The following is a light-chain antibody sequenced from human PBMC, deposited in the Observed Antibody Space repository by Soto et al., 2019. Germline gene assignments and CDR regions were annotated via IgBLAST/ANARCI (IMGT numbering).Light chain of an antibody. J-gene: IGLJ1*01. CDR2: DVR. V-gene: IGLV2-14*01. CDR1: SSDVGGYNY. CDR3: CSYTTVSTYV. Sequence: QSVPTQPASVSGSPGQSITISCTGTSSDVGGYNYVSWYQQHPGKAPKLMIYDVRNRPSGVSNRFSGSKSVNTASLTISGLQAEDEADYYCCSYTTVSTYVFGTGTKVTVL.